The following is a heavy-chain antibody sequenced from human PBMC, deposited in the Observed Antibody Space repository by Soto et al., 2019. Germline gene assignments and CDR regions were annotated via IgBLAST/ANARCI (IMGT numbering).Heavy chain of an antibody. Sequence: GGSLRLSCAASGFTFSSYGMHWVRQAPGKGLEWVAVIWYDGSNKYYADSVKGRFTISRDNSKNTLYLQMNSLRAEDTAVYYCARERYYDSSGHYYFDYWGQGTLVTVSS. CDR2: IWYDGSNK. V-gene: IGHV3-33*01. CDR3: ARERYYDSSGHYYFDY. D-gene: IGHD3-22*01. CDR1: GFTFSSYG. J-gene: IGHJ4*02.